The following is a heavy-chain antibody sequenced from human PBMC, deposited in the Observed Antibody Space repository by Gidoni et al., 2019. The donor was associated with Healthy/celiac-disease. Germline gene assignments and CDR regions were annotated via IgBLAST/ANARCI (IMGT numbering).Heavy chain of an antibody. J-gene: IGHJ6*02. V-gene: IGHV4-30-2*01. Sequence: QLQLQESGSGLVKPSQTLSLTCAVSGGSIRSGGYSWSWIRQPPGKGLEWIGYIYHSGSTYYNPSLKSRVTISVDRSKNQFSLKLSSVTAADTAVYYCARVDGVGELLFVDVWGQGTTVTVSS. CDR3: ARVDGVGELLFVDV. CDR2: IYHSGST. D-gene: IGHD3-10*01. CDR1: GGSIRSGGYS.